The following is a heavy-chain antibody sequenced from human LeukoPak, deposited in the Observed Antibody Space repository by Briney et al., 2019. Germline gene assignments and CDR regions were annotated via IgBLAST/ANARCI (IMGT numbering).Heavy chain of an antibody. V-gene: IGHV5-51*01. CDR3: ARRYYGSGSYLYSGYYFDY. Sequence: GESLKISCKGSGYSFTSYWIGWVRQMPGKGLEWMGIIYPGDSDTRYSPSFQGQVTISADKSISTAYLQWSSLKASDTAMYYCARRYYGSGSYLYSGYYFDYWSQGTLVTVSS. CDR2: IYPGDSDT. CDR1: GYSFTSYW. D-gene: IGHD3-10*01. J-gene: IGHJ4*02.